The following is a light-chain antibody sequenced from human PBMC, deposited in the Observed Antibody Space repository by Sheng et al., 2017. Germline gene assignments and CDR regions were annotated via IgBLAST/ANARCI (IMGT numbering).Light chain of an antibody. Sequence: DIQMTQSPSSLSASVGDRVTITCRASQGIRNYLNWYQQKPGKAPKLLISDASNLETGVPSRFRGSGFGTDFTFTITSLQPEDVATYYCQQYDNLLALTFGGGTLVEIK. CDR1: QGIRNY. CDR3: QQYDNLLALT. J-gene: IGKJ4*01. CDR2: DAS. V-gene: IGKV1-33*01.